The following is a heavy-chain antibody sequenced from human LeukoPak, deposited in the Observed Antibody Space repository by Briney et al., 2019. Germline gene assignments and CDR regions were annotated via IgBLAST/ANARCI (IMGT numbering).Heavy chain of an antibody. V-gene: IGHV1-18*04. CDR1: GYTFTNFT. Sequence: GASVKVSCTASGYTFTNFTISWVRQAPGQGLEWMGWVSAYDGSTSYAQKFQGRVTMTTDTSTSTAYMELRSLRSDDTAVYYCARDRVLRYFDWLPEPKKRARFDPWGQGTLVTVSS. J-gene: IGHJ5*02. CDR3: ARDRVLRYFDWLPEPKKRARFDP. D-gene: IGHD3-9*01. CDR2: VSAYDGST.